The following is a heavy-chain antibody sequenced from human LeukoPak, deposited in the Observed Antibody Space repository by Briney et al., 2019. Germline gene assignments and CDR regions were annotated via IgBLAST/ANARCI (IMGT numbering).Heavy chain of an antibody. Sequence: ASVKVSCKASGYTFIAYYMHWVRQAPGKGLEWMGGFDPEDGETIYAQKFQGRVTMATDTSTSTAYMELRSLRSDDTAVYYCARAYYYGSGLRANAFDIWGQGTMVTVSS. CDR3: ARAYYYGSGLRANAFDI. V-gene: IGHV1-24*01. CDR1: GYTFIAYY. D-gene: IGHD3-10*01. CDR2: FDPEDGET. J-gene: IGHJ3*02.